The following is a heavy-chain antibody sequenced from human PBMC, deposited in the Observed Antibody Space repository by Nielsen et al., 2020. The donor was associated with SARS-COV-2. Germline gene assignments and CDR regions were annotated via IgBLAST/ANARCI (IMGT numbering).Heavy chain of an antibody. J-gene: IGHJ4*02. CDR1: GYTFTGYY. CDR2: INPNSGGT. Sequence: ASVKVSCKASGYTFTGYYLHWVRQAPGQGLEWMGRINPNSGGTTYAQKFQGRVTMTRDTSISTAYMELSRLRSDDTAVYYCARGSGYDDGADYWGQGTLVTVSS. CDR3: ARGSGYDDGADY. D-gene: IGHD5-12*01. V-gene: IGHV1-2*06.